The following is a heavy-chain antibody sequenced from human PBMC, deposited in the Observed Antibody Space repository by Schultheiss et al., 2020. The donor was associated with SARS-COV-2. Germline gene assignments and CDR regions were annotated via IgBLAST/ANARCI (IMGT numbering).Heavy chain of an antibody. Sequence: SQTLSLTCTVSGGSISSSSYYWGWIRQPPGKGLEWIGSIYYSGSTYYNPSLKSRVTISVDTSKNQFSLKLTSVTAADTAVYYCAHYSFYGAGAFHIWGQGTLVTVSS. D-gene: IGHD4/OR15-4a*01. CDR1: GGSISSSSYY. V-gene: IGHV4-39*01. J-gene: IGHJ4*02. CDR3: AHYSFYGAGAFHI. CDR2: IYYSGST.